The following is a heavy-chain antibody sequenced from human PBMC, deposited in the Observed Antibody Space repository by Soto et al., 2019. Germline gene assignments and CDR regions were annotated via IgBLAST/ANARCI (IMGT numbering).Heavy chain of an antibody. V-gene: IGHV4-39*01. CDR1: GGSISSSNYY. Sequence: NPSETLSLTCTVSGGSISSSNYYWAWIRQPPGKGLEWIGSIYYSGNTYYNPSLKSRVTISVDTSKNQFSLKLNSVTAADTAVYYCARLSSLYTSSWPTIYFDYWGQGTLVTVSS. D-gene: IGHD6-13*01. J-gene: IGHJ4*02. CDR2: IYYSGNT. CDR3: ARLSSLYTSSWPTIYFDY.